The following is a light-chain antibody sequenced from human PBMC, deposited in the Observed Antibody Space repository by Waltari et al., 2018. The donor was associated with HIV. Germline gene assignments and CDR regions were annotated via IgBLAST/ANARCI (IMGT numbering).Light chain of an antibody. V-gene: IGLV2-11*01. CDR1: SSDVGGDNY. CDR2: DVS. J-gene: IGLJ2*01. Sequence: QSALTQPRSVSGSPGQSVTISCTGTSSDVGGDNYVSCYQQHPSKAPKLMIYDVSKRPSGVPDRFSGSKSGNTASLTIPGLQAEDEADYYCCSYAGSYTLVFGGGTKLTVL. CDR3: CSYAGSYTLV.